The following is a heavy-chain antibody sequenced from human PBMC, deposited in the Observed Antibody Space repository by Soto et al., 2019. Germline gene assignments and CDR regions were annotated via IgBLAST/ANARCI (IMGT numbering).Heavy chain of an antibody. CDR3: ARDPPNRVEDILTGYFDY. CDR1: GFTFSSYA. Sequence: GGALRLSCPAAGFTFSSYAIHWVRQAPGKGLEWVAVISYDGSNKYYADSVKGRFTISRDNSKNTLYLQMNSLRAEDTPVYYCARDPPNRVEDILTGYFDYWGQGTLVTGFS. V-gene: IGHV3-30-3*01. J-gene: IGHJ4*02. CDR2: ISYDGSNK. D-gene: IGHD3-9*01.